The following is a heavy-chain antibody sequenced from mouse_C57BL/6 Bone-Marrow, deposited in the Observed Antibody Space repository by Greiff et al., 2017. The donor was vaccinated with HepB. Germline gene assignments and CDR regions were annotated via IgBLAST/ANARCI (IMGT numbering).Heavy chain of an antibody. J-gene: IGHJ4*01. CDR1: GFTFSSYT. CDR3: ARREAMDY. CDR2: ISGGGGNT. V-gene: IGHV5-9*01. Sequence: EVMLVESGGGLVKPGGSLKLSCAASGFTFSSYTMSWVRQTPEKRLEWVATISGGGGNTYYPDSVKGRFTISRDNAKNTLYLQMSRLRSEDTALYYCARREAMDYWGQGTSVTVSS.